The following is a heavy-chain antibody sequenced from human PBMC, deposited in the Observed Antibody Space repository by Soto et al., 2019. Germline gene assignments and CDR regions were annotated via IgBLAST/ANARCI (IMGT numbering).Heavy chain of an antibody. D-gene: IGHD5-12*01. J-gene: IGHJ4*02. Sequence: EVQLVESGGGLVQPGGSLRLSCEASGLTFNNYWMHWVRQAPGKGLMWVARISDDGSTTTYADSVKGRFTISRDNAKNPLFLQTNSLRADDTAVYYCPSSRGYKCAYWGQGTLVTVSS. V-gene: IGHV3-74*01. CDR1: GLTFNNYW. CDR2: ISDDGSTT. CDR3: PSSRGYKCAY.